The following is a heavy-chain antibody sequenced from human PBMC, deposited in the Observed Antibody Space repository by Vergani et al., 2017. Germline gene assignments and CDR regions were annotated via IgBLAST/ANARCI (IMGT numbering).Heavy chain of an antibody. V-gene: IGHV4-34*01. CDR3: ARRAERWETLLRDDFDV. D-gene: IGHD1-26*01. J-gene: IGHJ3*01. Sequence: QVQLQQWGPGLLPPSEILSLTCSVYGGSLSGLYWSWIRLAPGKGLGWSGEINHSGTINYNPTLKGPFNVSIDTSRDHFSLELRSVSAADTAVYFCARRAERWETLLRDDFDVWAQGTFVTVSP. CDR1: GGSLSGLY. CDR2: INHSGTI.